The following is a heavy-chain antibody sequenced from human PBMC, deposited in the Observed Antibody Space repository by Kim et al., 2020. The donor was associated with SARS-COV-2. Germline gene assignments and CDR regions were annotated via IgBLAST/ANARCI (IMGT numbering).Heavy chain of an antibody. CDR1: GYTFTSYG. V-gene: IGHV1-18*01. CDR2: ISAYNGNT. D-gene: IGHD4-17*01. CDR3: AREGQNYGDYRYLDY. J-gene: IGHJ4*02. Sequence: ASVKVSCKASGYTFTSYGISWVRQAPGQGLEWMGWISAYNGNTNYAQKLQGRVTMTTDTSTSTAYMELRSLRSDDTAVYYCAREGQNYGDYRYLDYWGQGTLVTVSS.